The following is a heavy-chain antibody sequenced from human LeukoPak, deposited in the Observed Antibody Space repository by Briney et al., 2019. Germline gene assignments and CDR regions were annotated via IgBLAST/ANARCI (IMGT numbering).Heavy chain of an antibody. CDR2: MNPNSGNT. CDR3: ARGRPYYYDSSGYYFN. J-gene: IGHJ4*02. V-gene: IGHV1-8*01. Sequence: ASVKVSCKASGYTFTSYDINWVRQATGQGLEWMGWMNPNSGNTGYAQKFQGRVTMTRNTSISKAYMELSRLRSEDTAVYYCARGRPYYYDSSGYYFNWGQGTLVTVSS. D-gene: IGHD3-22*01. CDR1: GYTFTSYD.